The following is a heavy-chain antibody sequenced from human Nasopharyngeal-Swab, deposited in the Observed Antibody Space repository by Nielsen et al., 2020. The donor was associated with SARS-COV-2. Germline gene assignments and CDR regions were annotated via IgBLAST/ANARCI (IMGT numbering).Heavy chain of an antibody. CDR3: GRGATILGGHASRMDV. CDR1: GFTFSSYS. J-gene: IGHJ6*02. D-gene: IGHD3-3*01. CDR2: ISSSSSTI. V-gene: IGHV3-48*02. Sequence: GASLQISCAASGFTFSSYSMNWVRQAPGKGLEWVSYISSSSSTIYYADSVKGRFTISRDNAKNSLYLQMNSLRDEDTAVYYCGRGATILGGHASRMDVWGQGTTVTVSS.